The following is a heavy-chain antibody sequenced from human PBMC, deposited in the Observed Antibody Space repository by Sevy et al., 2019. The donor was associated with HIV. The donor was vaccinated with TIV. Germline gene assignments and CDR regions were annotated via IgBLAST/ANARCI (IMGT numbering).Heavy chain of an antibody. D-gene: IGHD2-15*01. V-gene: IGHV3-23*01. CDR2: ISGSGGST. Sequence: GGSLRLSCAASGFTFSSYAMSWVRQAPGKGLEWVSAISGSGGSTYYADSVKGRFTISRDNSKNTLYLQMNSLRAEDTAVNYCATRPQEDIVVAVAAPIDYWGQGTLVTVSS. J-gene: IGHJ4*02. CDR3: ATRPQEDIVVAVAAPIDY. CDR1: GFTFSSYA.